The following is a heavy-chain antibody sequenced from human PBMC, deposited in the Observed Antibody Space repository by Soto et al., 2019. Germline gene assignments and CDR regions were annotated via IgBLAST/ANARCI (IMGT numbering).Heavy chain of an antibody. CDR3: AKFIPVGWLVPYFDS. CDR1: GDSINSDKYY. J-gene: IGHJ4*01. D-gene: IGHD6-19*01. Sequence: SETLSLTCSVSGDSINSDKYYWGWIRQPPGKGLEWIGSIYFRGNTYYNPSLQTRVTISLDKSKSQFSLRLNSVTAADSAVYYCAKFIPVGWLVPYFDSWGHGTLVTVSS. V-gene: IGHV4-39*01. CDR2: IYFRGNT.